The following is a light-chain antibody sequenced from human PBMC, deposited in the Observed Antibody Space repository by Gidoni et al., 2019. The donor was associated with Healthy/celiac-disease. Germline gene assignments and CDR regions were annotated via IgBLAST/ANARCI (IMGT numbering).Light chain of an antibody. CDR2: AAS. Sequence: EVVMTQSPATLSGSPGERATLSCRASQSVSSNLAWYQQKPGQAPRLLIYAASTRATGIPARISGSGSGTKFTLTISSLQSEDLGVYYCQQYNNWPPAYTFGQXTKLEIK. V-gene: IGKV3-15*01. CDR1: QSVSSN. J-gene: IGKJ2*01. CDR3: QQYNNWPPAYT.